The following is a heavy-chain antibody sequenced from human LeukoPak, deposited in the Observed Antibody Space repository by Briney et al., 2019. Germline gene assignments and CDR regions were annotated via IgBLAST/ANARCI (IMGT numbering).Heavy chain of an antibody. V-gene: IGHV1-2*02. Sequence: AASVKVSCKASGYTFTGYYMHWVRQPPGQGLEWMGWIIANTGDTNYAQKFQGRVSMTRDTSISTAYMELSGLTSDDTAIYYCARHSSDWKGDWLDPWGQGTLVTVSS. CDR2: IIANTGDT. CDR3: ARHSSDWKGDWLDP. D-gene: IGHD1-1*01. CDR1: GYTFTGYY. J-gene: IGHJ5*02.